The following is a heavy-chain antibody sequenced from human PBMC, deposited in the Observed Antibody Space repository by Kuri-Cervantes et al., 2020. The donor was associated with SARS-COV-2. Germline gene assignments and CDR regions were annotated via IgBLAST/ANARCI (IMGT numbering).Heavy chain of an antibody. J-gene: IGHJ3*02. CDR3: ARQHPFWSDLKDAFDI. Sequence: SETLSLTCAAYGGSFSGYYWSWIRQPPGKGLEWIGEINHSGSTNYNPSLKSRVTISVDTSKNLFSLSLSSVTAADTAVYYCARQHPFWSDLKDAFDIWGHGTMVTVSS. D-gene: IGHD3-3*01. V-gene: IGHV4-34*01. CDR1: GGSFSGYY. CDR2: INHSGST.